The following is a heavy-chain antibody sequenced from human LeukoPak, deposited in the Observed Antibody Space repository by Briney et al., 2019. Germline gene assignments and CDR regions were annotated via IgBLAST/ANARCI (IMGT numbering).Heavy chain of an antibody. CDR3: ARGNSNYGYVFDI. V-gene: IGHV3-48*01. D-gene: IGHD4-11*01. CDR2: ISSSSSTI. Sequence: GGSLRLSCAASGFTFSSYSMNWVRQAPGKGLEWVSYISSSSSTIYYADSVKGRFTISRDNAKNSLYLQMNSLRAEDTAVYYCARGNSNYGYVFDIWGQGTMVTVSS. J-gene: IGHJ3*02. CDR1: GFTFSSYS.